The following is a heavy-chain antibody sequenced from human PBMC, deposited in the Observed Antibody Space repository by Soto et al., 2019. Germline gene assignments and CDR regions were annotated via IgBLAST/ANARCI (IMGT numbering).Heavy chain of an antibody. CDR3: AREDSIIIPHVSDF. Sequence: PGGSLRLSCTVSGFAFNNYGINWVRQAPGQGLEWVSSISKSDYTYYSDSVKGRFAISRDNATNSVSLQLNTLRVEDTAVYYCAREDSIIIPHVSDFWGQGTLVTVSS. V-gene: IGHV3-21*01. J-gene: IGHJ4*02. CDR1: GFAFNNYG. D-gene: IGHD3-22*01. CDR2: ISKSDYT.